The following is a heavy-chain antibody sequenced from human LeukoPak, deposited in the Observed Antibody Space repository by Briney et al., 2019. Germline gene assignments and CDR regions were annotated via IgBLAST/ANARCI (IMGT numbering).Heavy chain of an antibody. V-gene: IGHV4-34*01. CDR3: ARGSRTIFGVVIIRNWFDP. D-gene: IGHD3-3*01. CDR2: INHSGST. CDR1: GGSFSGYY. Sequence: ETLSLTCAVYGGSFSGYYWSWIRQPPGKGLEWIGEINHSGSTNYNPSLKSRVTISVDTSKNQFSLKLSSVTAADTAVYYCARGSRTIFGVVIIRNWFDPWGQGTLVTVSS. J-gene: IGHJ5*02.